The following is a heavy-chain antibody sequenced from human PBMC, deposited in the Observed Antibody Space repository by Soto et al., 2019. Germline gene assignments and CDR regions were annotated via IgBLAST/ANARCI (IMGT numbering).Heavy chain of an antibody. CDR3: AKASSSWDGYYYYGMDV. D-gene: IGHD6-13*01. CDR2: ISYDGSNK. V-gene: IGHV3-30*18. Sequence: QVQLVESGGGVVQPGRSLRLSCAASRFTFSSYGIHWVHQAPGKGLEWVAVISYDGSNKYYADSVKGRFTISRDNSKNTLYLQMDSLRAEDSAVYYCAKASSSWDGYYYYGMDVWGPGTTVTVSS. CDR1: RFTFSSYG. J-gene: IGHJ6*02.